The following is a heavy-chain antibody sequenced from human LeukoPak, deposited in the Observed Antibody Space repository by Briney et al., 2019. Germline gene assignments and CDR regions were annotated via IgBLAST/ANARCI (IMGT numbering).Heavy chain of an antibody. CDR3: ARDWFGHCSGGSCPTHYYYYGMDV. V-gene: IGHV6-1*01. D-gene: IGHD2-15*01. CDR1: GDSVSSNSAA. J-gene: IGHJ6*02. Sequence: SQTLSLTCAISGDSVSSNSAAWNWIRQSPSRGLEWLGRTYYRSRWYNDYAVSVKSRITINPDTSKNQFSLQLNSVTPEDTAVYYCARDWFGHCSGGSCPTHYYYYGMDVWGQGTTVTVSS. CDR2: TYYRSRWYN.